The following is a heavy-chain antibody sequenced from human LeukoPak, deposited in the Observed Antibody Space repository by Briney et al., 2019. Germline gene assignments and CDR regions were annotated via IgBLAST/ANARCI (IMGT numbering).Heavy chain of an antibody. V-gene: IGHV4-59*08. J-gene: IGHJ4*02. D-gene: IGHD1-26*01. CDR3: ATFIRVGATSRGHGLTDY. CDR1: GGSISSYY. Sequence: SETLSLTCTVSGGSISSYYWSWIRQPPGKGLEWIGYIYYSGSTNYNPSLKSRVTISVDTSKNQFSLKLSSVTAADTAVYYCATFIRVGATSRGHGLTDYWGQGTLVTVSS. CDR2: IYYSGST.